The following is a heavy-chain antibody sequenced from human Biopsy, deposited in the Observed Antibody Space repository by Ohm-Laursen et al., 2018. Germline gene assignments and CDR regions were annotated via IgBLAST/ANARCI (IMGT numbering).Heavy chain of an antibody. J-gene: IGHJ6*02. D-gene: IGHD2-21*02. Sequence: GTLSLTWAVFGGSFSGYYWSWIRQPPGKGLEWIGEINHSGSTNNNPSLKSRVTISVDTSKNQFSLKVSPVTAADTAVYYCARGRGYCGGDCYPTYYYNYGMDVWGQGTTVTVSS. CDR3: ARGRGYCGGDCYPTYYYNYGMDV. CDR2: INHSGST. CDR1: GGSFSGYY. V-gene: IGHV4-34*01.